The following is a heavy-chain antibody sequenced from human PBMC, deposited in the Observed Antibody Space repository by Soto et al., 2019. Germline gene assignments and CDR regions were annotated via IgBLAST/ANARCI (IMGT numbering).Heavy chain of an antibody. CDR3: ARRAGSCDYCRYLDY. CDR1: GYSFSTYW. J-gene: IGHJ4*02. V-gene: IGHV5-51*01. Sequence: PGEFLKISCKGSGYSFSTYWIAWVRRMPGKGQEWMGIIYPGDSETKYSPSVQGQVTISTDKSISTAQLQLSSLKASDTAMYYCARRAGSCDYCRYLDYWGQGTLVTVSS. CDR2: IYPGDSET. D-gene: IGHD3-16*01.